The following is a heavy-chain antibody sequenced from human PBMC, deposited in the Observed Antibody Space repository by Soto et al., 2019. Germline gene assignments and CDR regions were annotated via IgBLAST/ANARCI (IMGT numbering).Heavy chain of an antibody. CDR1: GGSISSGGYY. CDR3: ARGVIH. J-gene: IGHJ4*02. Sequence: QVQLQESGPGLVKPSQTLSLTCTVSGGSISSGGYYWSWIRQHPGKGLEWIGYIYYSGSTSYNPSLKRRLTIPLDTSKNQCSLKLSSVTAADAAVYYCARGVIHWGQGTLVTVSS. CDR2: IYYSGST. D-gene: IGHD3-16*02. V-gene: IGHV4-31*03.